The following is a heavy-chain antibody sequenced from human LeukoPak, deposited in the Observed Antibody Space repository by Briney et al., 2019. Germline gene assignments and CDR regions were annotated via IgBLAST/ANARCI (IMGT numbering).Heavy chain of an antibody. Sequence: SETLSLTCPASGGSISSSSYYWGWIRQPPGKGLEWIGRIYYSGNTYYNPSLESRVTVSVDTSMNQFSLRLTSVSPAGTPVYYCARDVSSASFAYYYYYMDGWGKGTTVTVSS. CDR1: GGSISSSSYY. J-gene: IGHJ6*03. CDR3: ARDVSSASFAYYYYYMDG. V-gene: IGHV4-39*07. D-gene: IGHD3-10*01. CDR2: IYYSGNT.